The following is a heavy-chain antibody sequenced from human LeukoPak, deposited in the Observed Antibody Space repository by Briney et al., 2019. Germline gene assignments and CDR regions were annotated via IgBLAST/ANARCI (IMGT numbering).Heavy chain of an antibody. Sequence: SETLSLTCAVYGGSFSGHYWSWIRQPPGKGLEWIGEINHSGSTNYNPSLKSRVTISVDTSKNQFSLKLSSVTAADTAVYYCARLYDSSGLDYWGQGTLVTVSS. CDR3: ARLYDSSGLDY. CDR1: GGSFSGHY. V-gene: IGHV4-34*01. J-gene: IGHJ4*02. D-gene: IGHD3-22*01. CDR2: INHSGST.